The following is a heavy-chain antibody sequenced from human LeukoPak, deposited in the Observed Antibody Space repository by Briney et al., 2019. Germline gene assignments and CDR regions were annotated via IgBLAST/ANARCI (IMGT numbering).Heavy chain of an antibody. Sequence: GGSLLLSCAASGFAFSSYSMNWVRRAPGKGLEWVSSIISSSSYIYYADSVKGRFTISRDNAKNSLYLQMNSLRAEDTAVYYCAREILLWFGESQNYYYYGMDVWGQGTTVTVSS. CDR3: AREILLWFGESQNYYYYGMDV. V-gene: IGHV3-21*01. CDR2: IISSSSYI. J-gene: IGHJ6*02. D-gene: IGHD3-10*01. CDR1: GFAFSSYS.